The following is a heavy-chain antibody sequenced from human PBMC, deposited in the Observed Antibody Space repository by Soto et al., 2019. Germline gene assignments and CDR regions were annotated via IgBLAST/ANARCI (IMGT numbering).Heavy chain of an antibody. V-gene: IGHV3-23*01. CDR1: GFTFSSYA. CDR2: TSGSGGST. J-gene: IGHJ6*02. D-gene: IGHD3-22*01. CDR3: ARDQFHYYDSSGDHWGYYYGMDV. Sequence: GGSLRLSCAASGFTFSSYAMSWVRQAPGKGLEWVSATSGSGGSTYYADSVKGRFTISRDNSKNTLYLQMNSLRAEDTAVYYCARDQFHYYDSSGDHWGYYYGMDVWGQGTTVTVSS.